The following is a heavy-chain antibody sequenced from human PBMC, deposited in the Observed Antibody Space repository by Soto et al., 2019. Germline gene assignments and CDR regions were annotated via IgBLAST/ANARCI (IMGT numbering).Heavy chain of an antibody. J-gene: IGHJ6*02. D-gene: IGHD1-1*01. CDR2: MNPNSGNT. CDR1: GYTFTSYD. CDR3: ARERTGSNSMDI. V-gene: IGHV1-8*02. Sequence: QVQLVQSGAEVKKPGASVKVTCKASGYTFTSYDINWVRQATGQGLEWMGWMNPNSGNTGDAQKFQLRVTMTRNTSRSTAYIELTSLRSEETAVYYCARERTGSNSMDIWGQGTTFTGSS.